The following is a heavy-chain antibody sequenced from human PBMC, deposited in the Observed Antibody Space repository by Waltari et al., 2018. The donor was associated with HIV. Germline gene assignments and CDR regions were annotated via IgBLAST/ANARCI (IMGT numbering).Heavy chain of an antibody. CDR3: ARLRFHSLYYFDS. Sequence: QLHLQESGPGLVKSSETLSLTCSVSGASISSSSYYWAWIRQPPGKGLEWIGAIYYSGTAYYNPSVKSRVSASLDASKNELSLKLTSVTATDTALYYCARLRFHSLYYFDSWGPGILVTVSS. CDR2: IYYSGTA. J-gene: IGHJ4*02. CDR1: GASISSSSYY. V-gene: IGHV4-39*01. D-gene: IGHD3-16*01.